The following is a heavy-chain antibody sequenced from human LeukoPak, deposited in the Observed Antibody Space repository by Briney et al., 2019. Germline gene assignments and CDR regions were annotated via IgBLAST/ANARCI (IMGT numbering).Heavy chain of an antibody. V-gene: IGHV1-69*13. Sequence: ASVKVSCKASRGTFSNYAISWVRQAPGQGLEWMGGIIPIFGTANYAQKFQGRVTISADESMSTAFMELSSLRSEDTAVYYCARVGGGRYCSSTSCYMRGWFDPWGQGTLVTVSS. CDR3: ARVGGGRYCSSTSCYMRGWFDP. CDR2: IIPIFGTA. D-gene: IGHD2-2*02. CDR1: RGTFSNYA. J-gene: IGHJ5*02.